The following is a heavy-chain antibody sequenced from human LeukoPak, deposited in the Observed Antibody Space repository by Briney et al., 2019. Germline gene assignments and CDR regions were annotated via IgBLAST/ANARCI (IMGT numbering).Heavy chain of an antibody. CDR1: GYSFTSYW. Sequence: GESLKISCKGSGYSFTSYWIGWVRQMPGKGLEWMGIIYPGDSDTRYSPSFQGQVTISADKSISTAYLQWSSLKASDTAMYYCARIFYPGIIAVAGGVGSFHFDYWGQGTLVTVSS. CDR2: IYPGDSDT. J-gene: IGHJ4*02. D-gene: IGHD6-19*01. CDR3: ARIFYPGIIAVAGGVGSFHFDY. V-gene: IGHV5-51*01.